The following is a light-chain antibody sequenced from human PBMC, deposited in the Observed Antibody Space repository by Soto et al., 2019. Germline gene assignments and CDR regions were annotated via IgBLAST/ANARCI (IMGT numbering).Light chain of an antibody. CDR2: EVT. Sequence: QSALTQPASVSGSPGQSITISCTGTRSDVGGYNYVSWYQQHPGKAPKLLIYEVTNRPSGVFNRFSGSKSGNAASLTISGLQTEDEADYYCSSYLGNNTPHLVFGGGTKVTVL. CDR3: SSYLGNNTPHLV. V-gene: IGLV2-14*01. J-gene: IGLJ2*01. CDR1: RSDVGGYNY.